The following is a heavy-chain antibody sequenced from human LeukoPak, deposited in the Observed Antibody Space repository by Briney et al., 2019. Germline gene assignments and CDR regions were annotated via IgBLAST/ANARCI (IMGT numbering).Heavy chain of an antibody. D-gene: IGHD1-26*01. CDR1: GLTFINAW. CDR3: TTERNWELLRPYGLDI. Sequence: GGSLRLSCAASGLTFINAWMIWVRQAPGKGLEWVGRIRTKIEGETRDYPAPVKGRFTISRDDSKTTLYLQMNDLKTEDSAVYYCTTERNWELLRPYGLDIWGQGTTVTVSS. V-gene: IGHV3-15*01. J-gene: IGHJ6*02. CDR2: IRTKIEGETR.